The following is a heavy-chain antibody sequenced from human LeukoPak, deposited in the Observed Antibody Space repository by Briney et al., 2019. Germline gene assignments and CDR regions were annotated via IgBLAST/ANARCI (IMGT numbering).Heavy chain of an antibody. Sequence: PGGSLRLSCAASGFSFTGACMSWVRQAPGRGLEWVGRILNKVDGGATHYPIPMRGRFTISRDGSKNTLYLQMNSLRAEDTAVYYCARWYCSSSSCYYDYWGQGTLVTVSS. CDR2: ILNKVDGGAT. CDR3: ARWYCSSSSCYYDY. J-gene: IGHJ4*02. D-gene: IGHD2-2*01. V-gene: IGHV3-15*01. CDR1: GFSFTGAC.